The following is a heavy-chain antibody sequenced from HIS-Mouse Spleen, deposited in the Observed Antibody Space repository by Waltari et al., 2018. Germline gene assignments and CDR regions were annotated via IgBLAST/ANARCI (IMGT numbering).Heavy chain of an antibody. CDR1: GYTFTSYD. V-gene: IGHV1-8*01. J-gene: IGHJ4*02. CDR2: MNPNSGNK. D-gene: IGHD3-22*01. Sequence: QVQLVQSGAEVKKPGASVKVSCKASGYTFTSYDINWVRQATGQGLEWMEWMNPNSGNKGYAQKFQGRVTMTRNTSISTAYMELSSLRSEDTAVYYCARLGRYYYDTFVDYWGQGTLVTVSS. CDR3: ARLGRYYYDTFVDY.